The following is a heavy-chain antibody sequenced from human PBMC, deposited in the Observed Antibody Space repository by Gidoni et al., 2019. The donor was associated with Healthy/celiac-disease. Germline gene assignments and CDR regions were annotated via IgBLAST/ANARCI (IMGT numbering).Heavy chain of an antibody. CDR3: ARDLGCGGDCYSQY. J-gene: IGHJ4*02. CDR2: IKQDGSEK. V-gene: IGHV3-7*01. CDR1: GFTFSSYW. Sequence: EVQLVESGGGLVQPGGSLRLSCAASGFTFSSYWMSWVRQAPGKGREWVANIKQDGSEKYYVDSVKGRFTISRDNAKNSLYLQMNSLRAEDTAVYYCARDLGCGGDCYSQYWGQGTLVTVSS. D-gene: IGHD2-21*01.